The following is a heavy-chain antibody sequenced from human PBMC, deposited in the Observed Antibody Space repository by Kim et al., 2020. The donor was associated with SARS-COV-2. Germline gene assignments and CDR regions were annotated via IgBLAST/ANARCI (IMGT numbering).Heavy chain of an antibody. CDR3: AIDPWSRRRGLTYTYYGMYI. Sequence: GGSLRLSCAASGFTFSSCAIHWVRQAPGKGLEWVAVISYDGSNKNYADSAKGRFTISRDNSKNTLYLQMNSLRADDTALYYCAIDPWSRRRGLTYTYYGMYIWGERTTGPVSS. CDR1: GFTFSSCA. J-gene: IGHJ6*04. D-gene: IGHD3-10*01. CDR2: ISYDGSNK. V-gene: IGHV3-30-3*01.